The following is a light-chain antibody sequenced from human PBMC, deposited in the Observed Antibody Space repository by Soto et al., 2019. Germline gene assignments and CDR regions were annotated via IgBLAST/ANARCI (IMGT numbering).Light chain of an antibody. CDR1: QNVSTY. J-gene: IGKJ3*01. CDR3: QQRTNWLT. CDR2: DAS. Sequence: EIVLTQSPATLSLSPGERVTLSCRASQNVSTYLAWYQQKPGQAPRLLIYDASDRATGIPARFSGSGSGTDFTLTISSPEPEXSAVYYCQQRTNWLTFGPGTKVDIK. V-gene: IGKV3-11*01.